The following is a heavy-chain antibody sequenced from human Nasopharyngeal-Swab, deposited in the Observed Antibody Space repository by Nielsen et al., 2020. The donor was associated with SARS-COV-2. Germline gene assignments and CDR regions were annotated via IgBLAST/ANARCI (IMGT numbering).Heavy chain of an antibody. Sequence: WIRQSPGKALEWLAVIFWDDDKWYSPSLEGRLTITKDTTKNQVVLRMTNVDPVDTGTYYCARVDVSGFYYYGLDVWGQGTTVTVSS. CDR3: ARVDVSGFYYYGLDV. CDR2: IFWDDDK. D-gene: IGHD5-12*01. V-gene: IGHV2-5*02. J-gene: IGHJ6*02.